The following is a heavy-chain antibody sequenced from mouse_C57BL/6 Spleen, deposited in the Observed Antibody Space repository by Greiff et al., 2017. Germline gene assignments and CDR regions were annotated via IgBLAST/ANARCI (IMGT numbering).Heavy chain of an antibody. V-gene: IGHV1-64*01. CDR1: GYTFTSYW. CDR3: ASYCYGSSYDYARDY. Sequence: QVQLQQPGAELVKPGASVKLSCKASGYTFTSYWMHWVKQRPGQGLEWIGMIHPNSGSTNYNEKFKSKATLTVDKSSSTAYMQRSSLTSEDSAVYYCASYCYGSSYDYARDYWGQGTSGTVSS. D-gene: IGHD1-1*01. CDR2: IHPNSGST. J-gene: IGHJ4*01.